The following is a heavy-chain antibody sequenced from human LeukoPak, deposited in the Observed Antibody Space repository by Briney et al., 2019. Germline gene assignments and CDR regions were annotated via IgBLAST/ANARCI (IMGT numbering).Heavy chain of an antibody. CDR1: GGSISSYY. Sequence: PSETLSLTCTVSGGSISSYYWSWIRQPPGKGLEWIGYIYHSGTTYYNPSLKSRVTISVDTSKNQFSLKLSSVTAADTAVYYCARGMAAPRRDWFDPWGQGTLVTVSS. V-gene: IGHV4-4*09. J-gene: IGHJ5*02. CDR2: IYHSGTT. D-gene: IGHD5-24*01. CDR3: ARGMAAPRRDWFDP.